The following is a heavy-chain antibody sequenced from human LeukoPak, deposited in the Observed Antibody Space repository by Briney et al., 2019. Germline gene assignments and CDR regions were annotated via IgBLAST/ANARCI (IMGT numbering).Heavy chain of an antibody. CDR3: ARTAGRTFDY. CDR2: INPSGGST. D-gene: IGHD6-6*01. CDR1: GYAFTSYF. J-gene: IGHJ4*02. Sequence: ASVKASCKASGYAFTSYFMHWVRQAPGQGLEWMGIINPSGGSTSYAQKFQGRVTMTRDTSTSTVYMELSSLRSEDTAVYYCARTAGRTFDYWGQGTLVTVSS. V-gene: IGHV1-46*01.